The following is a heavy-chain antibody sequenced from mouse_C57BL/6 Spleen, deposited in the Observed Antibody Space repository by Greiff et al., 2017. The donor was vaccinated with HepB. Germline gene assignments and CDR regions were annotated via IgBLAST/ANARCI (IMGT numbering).Heavy chain of an antibody. CDR2: ISSGSSTI. J-gene: IGHJ3*01. CDR3: ARGGVTTRFAY. Sequence: EVHLVESGGGLVKPGGSLKLSCAASGFTFSDYGMHWVRQAPEKGLEWVAYISSGSSTIYYADTVKGRFTISRDNAKNTLFLQMTSLRSEDTAMYYCARGGVTTRFAYWGQGTLVTVSA. CDR1: GFTFSDYG. V-gene: IGHV5-17*01. D-gene: IGHD2-2*01.